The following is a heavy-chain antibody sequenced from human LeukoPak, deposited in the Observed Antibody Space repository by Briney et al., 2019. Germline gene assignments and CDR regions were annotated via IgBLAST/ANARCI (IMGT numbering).Heavy chain of an antibody. CDR3: ARGSDGVVVASMDV. V-gene: IGHV3-21*01. D-gene: IGHD2-15*01. CDR1: GFTFSSYS. Sequence: GGSLRLSYAASGFTFSSYSMNWVRQAPGKGLEWVSSISSSSSYIYYADSVKGRFTISRDNAKNSLYLQMNSLRAEDTAVYYCARGSDGVVVASMDVWGQGTAVTVSS. J-gene: IGHJ6*02. CDR2: ISSSSSYI.